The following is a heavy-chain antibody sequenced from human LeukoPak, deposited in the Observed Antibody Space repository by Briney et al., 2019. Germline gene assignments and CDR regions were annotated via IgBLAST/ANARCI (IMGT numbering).Heavy chain of an antibody. V-gene: IGHV4-59*01. D-gene: IGHD2-2*01. CDR3: AREGGDIVVVPAAAFDY. Sequence: SETLSLTCTVSGGSISSYYWSWIRQPPGKGLEWIGYIYYSGSTNYNPSLKSRVTISVDTSKNQFSLKLSSVTAADTAVYYCAREGGDIVVVPAAAFDYWGQGTLVTVSS. J-gene: IGHJ4*02. CDR1: GGSISSYY. CDR2: IYYSGST.